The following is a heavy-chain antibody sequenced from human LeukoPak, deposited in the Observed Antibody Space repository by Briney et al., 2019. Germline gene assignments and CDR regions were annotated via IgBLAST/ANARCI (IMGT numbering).Heavy chain of an antibody. V-gene: IGHV4-59*01. Sequence: SETLSLTCTVSGGSISSYYWSWIRQPPGGGLEWIGYIYCSGSTNYNPSLKRRVTISLDTSKGQFSLKLRSVTAADTAVYYCARSGLDSRYYFGMDVWGQGTTVTVSS. D-gene: IGHD5-12*01. CDR2: IYCSGST. CDR1: GGSISSYY. CDR3: ARSGLDSRYYFGMDV. J-gene: IGHJ6*02.